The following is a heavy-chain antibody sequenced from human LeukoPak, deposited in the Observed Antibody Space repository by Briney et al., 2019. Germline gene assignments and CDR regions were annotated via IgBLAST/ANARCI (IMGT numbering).Heavy chain of an antibody. D-gene: IGHD6-13*01. CDR2: IYHSGST. CDR3: ARGASGSWYGAYDY. Sequence: SGTLSLTCAVSGGSISSSHWWSWVRQSPGKGLEWIGEIYHSGSTNYNPSLESRVTISVDTSKNQFSLKLSSVTAADTAVYYCARGASGSWYGAYDYWGQGTLVTVSS. V-gene: IGHV4-4*02. J-gene: IGHJ4*02. CDR1: GGSISSSHW.